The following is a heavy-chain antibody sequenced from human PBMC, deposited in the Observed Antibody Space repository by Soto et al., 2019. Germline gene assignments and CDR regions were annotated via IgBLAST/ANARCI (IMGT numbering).Heavy chain of an antibody. Sequence: QVQLVQSGAEVKKPGASVKVSCKASGYTFTNYGISWVRQAPGQGLEWLGWISTFHGNTDYAQNLQGRVTITTDTSTSTAYLELRSLRSDDTAIYYCARDPNLSTWRNTDSWGQGTLVTVSS. CDR3: ARDPNLSTWRNTDS. J-gene: IGHJ4*02. V-gene: IGHV1-18*01. CDR2: ISTFHGNT. D-gene: IGHD6-13*01. CDR1: GYTFTNYG.